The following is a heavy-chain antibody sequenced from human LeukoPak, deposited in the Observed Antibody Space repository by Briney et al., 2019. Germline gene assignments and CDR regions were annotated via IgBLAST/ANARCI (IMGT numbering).Heavy chain of an antibody. CDR2: ISGSGGST. D-gene: IGHD3-22*01. V-gene: IGHV3-23*01. J-gene: IGHJ4*02. Sequence: AGGSLRLSCAASGFTFSSYAMSWVRQAPGKGLEWVSAISGSGGSTYYADSVKGRFTISRDNSKNTLYLQMNSLRAEDTAVYYCAKGWSSGYYCAVECWGQGTLVTVSS. CDR3: AKGWSSGYYCAVEC. CDR1: GFTFSSYA.